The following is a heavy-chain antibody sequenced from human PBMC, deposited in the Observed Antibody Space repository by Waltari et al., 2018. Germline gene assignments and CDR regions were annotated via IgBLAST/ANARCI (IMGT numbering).Heavy chain of an antibody. Sequence: QVQLQESGPGLVKPSQTLSLTCTVSGGSISSGSYYWSWIRQPAGKGLEWIGRIYTSGSTNYNSSRKSRVTISLDTSKNQFSLKLSSVTAADTAVYYCARDFASYYSSSWYWFDSWGQGTLVTVSS. V-gene: IGHV4-61*02. CDR2: IYTSGST. D-gene: IGHD6-13*01. CDR3: ARDFASYYSSSWYWFDS. J-gene: IGHJ5*01. CDR1: GGSISSGSYY.